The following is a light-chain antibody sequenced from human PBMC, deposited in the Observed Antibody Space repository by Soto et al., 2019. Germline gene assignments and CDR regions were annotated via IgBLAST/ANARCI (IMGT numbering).Light chain of an antibody. CDR3: QQANIFPFT. Sequence: DIQMTQSPSSVPASVGDRVTITCRASQNIGNWLAWYQQKPGKVPQLLIYAASSLQSGVPSRFSGSRSGPNFTLTISSLQPEDLATYYCQQANIFPFTFGGGTKVDIK. CDR2: AAS. CDR1: QNIGNW. J-gene: IGKJ4*01. V-gene: IGKV1-12*02.